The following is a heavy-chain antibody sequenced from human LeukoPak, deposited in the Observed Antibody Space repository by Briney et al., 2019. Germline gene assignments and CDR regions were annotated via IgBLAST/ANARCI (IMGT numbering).Heavy chain of an antibody. J-gene: IGHJ4*02. Sequence: PSETLSLTCTVSGASLSGYYWTWIRQPPGKGLEWIGYTSYSRSTNYNPSLKSRVTISVDTSKNQFSLKLNSVTAADTAVYCCARDNPDYDLSGYGVFDFWGQGILVTVSS. CDR1: GASLSGYY. D-gene: IGHD3-22*01. CDR3: ARDNPDYDLSGYGVFDF. CDR2: TSYSRST. V-gene: IGHV4-59*01.